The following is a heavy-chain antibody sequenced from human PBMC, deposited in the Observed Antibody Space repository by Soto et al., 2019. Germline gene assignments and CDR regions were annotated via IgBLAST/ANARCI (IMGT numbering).Heavy chain of an antibody. D-gene: IGHD3-22*01. V-gene: IGHV1-69*13. J-gene: IGHJ5*02. CDR2: IIPIFGTA. CDR1: VGTFSSYA. CDR3: ARDRAHYYDSSGRFDP. Sequence: GASVKVSCKAAVGTFSSYAISWVRQAPGQGLEWMGGIIPIFGTANYAQKFQGRVTITADESTSTAYMELSSLRSEDTAVYYCARDRAHYYDSSGRFDPWGQGTLVTVSS.